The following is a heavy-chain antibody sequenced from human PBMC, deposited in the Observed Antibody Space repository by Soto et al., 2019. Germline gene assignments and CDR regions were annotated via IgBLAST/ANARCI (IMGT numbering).Heavy chain of an antibody. CDR3: AREDDGGDRDYHGLHV. D-gene: IGHD2-21*02. V-gene: IGHV4-30-4*08. CDR2: IHYSGSI. Sequence: PSETLSLTCTVSGGSISYEYYHWTWIRQSPGKGQEWIGYIHYSGSIIYNPSFKSRVTISLDTSKNQFSLQLSSVTAADTAVYFCAREDDGGDRDYHGLHVWGQGTTVTVSS. J-gene: IGHJ6*02. CDR1: GGSISYEYYH.